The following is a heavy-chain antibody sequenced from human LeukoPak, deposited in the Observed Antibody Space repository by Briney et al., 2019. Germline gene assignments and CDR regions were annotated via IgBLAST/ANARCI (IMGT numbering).Heavy chain of an antibody. CDR3: VRGVGSSTSCYVRAFDI. V-gene: IGHV3-52*01. CDR1: GFTFSNSW. CDR2: IKWDGSEE. D-gene: IGHD2-2*01. Sequence: GGSLRLSCAPSGFTFSNSWMHWVCQAREEGREWVADIKWDGSEECYVDSVKGRLTISRDNAKNSLYLQVNSLRAEDMTVYYCVRGVGSSTSCYVRAFDIWGQGTMVTVSS. J-gene: IGHJ3*02.